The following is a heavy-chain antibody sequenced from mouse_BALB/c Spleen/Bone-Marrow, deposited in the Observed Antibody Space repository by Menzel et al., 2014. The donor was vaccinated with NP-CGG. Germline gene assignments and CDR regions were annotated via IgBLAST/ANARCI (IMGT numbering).Heavy chain of an antibody. CDR2: INPYNGDT. CDR1: GYLFTGYF. V-gene: IGHV1-20*02. CDR3: ARSGYYGSSYFDY. D-gene: IGHD1-1*01. Sequence: EVQLQQSGPELVKPGASVKISCKASGYLFTGYFMNWVMQSHGKSLEWIGRINPYNGDTFYNQKFKGKATLTVDKSSSTAHMELRSLASEDSAVYYCARSGYYGSSYFDYWGQGTTLTVSS. J-gene: IGHJ2*01.